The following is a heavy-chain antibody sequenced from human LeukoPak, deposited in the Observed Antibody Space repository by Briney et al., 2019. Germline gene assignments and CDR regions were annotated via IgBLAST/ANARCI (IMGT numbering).Heavy chain of an antibody. Sequence: GGSLRLSCAASGFTFSSYGMSWVRQAPGKGLEWVSAISGSGGSTYYADSVKGRFTISRDNSKNTLYLQMNSLRAEDTAVYYCARTVAYDSSGPLDYWGQGTLVTVSS. V-gene: IGHV3-23*01. CDR2: ISGSGGST. CDR3: ARTVAYDSSGPLDY. J-gene: IGHJ4*02. CDR1: GFTFSSYG. D-gene: IGHD3-22*01.